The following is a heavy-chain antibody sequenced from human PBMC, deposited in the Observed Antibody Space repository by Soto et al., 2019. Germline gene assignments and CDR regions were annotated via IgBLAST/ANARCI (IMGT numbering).Heavy chain of an antibody. CDR2: ISSSGDSP. CDR3: TTDSYFTLKLVRFDY. V-gene: IGHV3-23*01. D-gene: IGHD3-22*01. Sequence: GGSLRLSCAASGFTFSNYAMSWVRQAPGKGLEWVSAISSSGDSPYYADSVKGRFTVSRDNSKNTLYLQMNSLKTEDTAVYYCTTDSYFTLKLVRFDYWGLGTLVTVSS. J-gene: IGHJ4*01. CDR1: GFTFSNYA.